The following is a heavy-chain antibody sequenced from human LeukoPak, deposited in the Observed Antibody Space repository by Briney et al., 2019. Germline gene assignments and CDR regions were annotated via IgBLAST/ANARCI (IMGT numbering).Heavy chain of an antibody. D-gene: IGHD3-3*01. CDR2: IKEDGTEK. V-gene: IGHV3-7*01. CDR1: EFAFSNYW. CDR3: TAWGPWSYFDY. J-gene: IGHJ4*02. Sequence: GGSLRLSCAASEFAFSNYWMSWVRQAPGKGLGWVANIKEDGTEKNYVGSVKGRFTISRDNAKNSLYLQMNSLRAEDTAVYYCTAWGPWSYFDYCGQGTLVSVSS.